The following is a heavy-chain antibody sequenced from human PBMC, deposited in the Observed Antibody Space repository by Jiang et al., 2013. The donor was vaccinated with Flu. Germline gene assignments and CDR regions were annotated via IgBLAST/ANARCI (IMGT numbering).Heavy chain of an antibody. Sequence: GQVTISADKSISTAYLQWSSLKASDTAMYYCARHTVRGVIIHNFDYWGQGTLVTVSS. D-gene: IGHD3-10*01. CDR3: ARHTVRGVIIHNFDY. V-gene: IGHV5-51*01. J-gene: IGHJ4*02.